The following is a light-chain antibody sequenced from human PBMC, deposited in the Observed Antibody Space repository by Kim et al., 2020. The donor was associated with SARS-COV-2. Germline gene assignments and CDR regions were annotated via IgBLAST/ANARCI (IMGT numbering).Light chain of an antibody. CDR1: QSVDSNY. CDR2: VAS. Sequence: EIVLTQSPGTLSLSPGERATLSCRASQSVDSNYLAWFQQKPGQAPRLLIYVASSRATGIPDRFSGSGSGTDFTLTISRLEPEDFAVYYCQQYGSSPYTFCQGTKLEI. V-gene: IGKV3-20*01. CDR3: QQYGSSPYT. J-gene: IGKJ2*01.